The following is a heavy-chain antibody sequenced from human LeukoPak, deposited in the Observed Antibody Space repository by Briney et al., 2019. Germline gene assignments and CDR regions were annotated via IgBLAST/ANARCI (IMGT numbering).Heavy chain of an antibody. CDR1: GFTFDDYA. J-gene: IGHJ1*01. CDR2: ISWNSDNI. CDR3: AKGGGNPGYFQH. V-gene: IGHV3-9*01. D-gene: IGHD4-23*01. Sequence: GGSLRLSCAPSGFTFDDYAMHWVRQAPGKGLEWVSGISWNSDNIGYADSVKGRFTISRDNAKNSLYLQMNSLRAEDTAFYYCAKGGGNPGYFQHWGQGTLVTVSS.